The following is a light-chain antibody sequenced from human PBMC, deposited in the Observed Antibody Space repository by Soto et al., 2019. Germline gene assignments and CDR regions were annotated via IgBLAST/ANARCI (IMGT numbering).Light chain of an antibody. CDR3: QSYASCLSGYV. J-gene: IGLJ1*01. CDR2: GNN. CDR1: GSNLGGLYD. V-gene: IGLV1-40*01. Sequence: QSALRQPPSVSRAPGHTGSDSRRGKGSNLGGLYDVNWFQQLPGTVPRLLIYGNNNRPSGVTDRCSGSKSGTTASLAITGLQAEDEDDYYCQSYASCLSGYVFGTGTKVTVL.